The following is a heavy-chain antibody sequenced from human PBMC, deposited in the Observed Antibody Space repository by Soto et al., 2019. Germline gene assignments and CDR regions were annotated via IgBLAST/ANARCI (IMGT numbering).Heavy chain of an antibody. Sequence: GGSLRLSCAASGFTFDDYAMHWVRQAPGKGLEWVSGISWNSGRIAYADSVKGRFTISRDNAKNSLYLQMNSLRAEDTALYYCAKDKATGTALTYYGMDVWGQGTTVTVSS. J-gene: IGHJ6*02. CDR3: AKDKATGTALTYYGMDV. D-gene: IGHD1-1*01. V-gene: IGHV3-9*01. CDR1: GFTFDDYA. CDR2: ISWNSGRI.